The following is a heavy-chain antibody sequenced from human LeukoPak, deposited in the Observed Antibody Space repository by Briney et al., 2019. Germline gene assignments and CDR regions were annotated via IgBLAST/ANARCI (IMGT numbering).Heavy chain of an antibody. CDR1: GGTFSSYA. D-gene: IGHD3-3*01. CDR2: IIPIFGTA. J-gene: IGHJ5*02. Sequence: ASVKVSCKASGGTFSSYAISWVRQAPGQGLEWVGGIIPIFGTANYAQKFQGRVTITADESTSTAYMELSSLRSEDTAVYYCARSRITIFGVVILTRDNWFDPWGQGTLVTVSS. CDR3: ARSRITIFGVVILTRDNWFDP. V-gene: IGHV1-69*13.